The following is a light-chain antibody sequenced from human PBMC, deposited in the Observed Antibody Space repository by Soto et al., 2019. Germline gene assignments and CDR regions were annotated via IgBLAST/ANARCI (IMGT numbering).Light chain of an antibody. J-gene: IGKJ4*01. V-gene: IGKV1-39*01. CDR2: AAS. CDR1: QSIRSY. CDR3: QQSYSTPPT. Sequence: DIQMTQSPSSLSAAVGDRVTITCRASQSIRSYLHLYQQKPGKAPNLLLYAASSLQSGVPSRFSGSGSGTDFTLTISSLQPEDFATYYCQQSYSTPPTFGGGAKVDIK.